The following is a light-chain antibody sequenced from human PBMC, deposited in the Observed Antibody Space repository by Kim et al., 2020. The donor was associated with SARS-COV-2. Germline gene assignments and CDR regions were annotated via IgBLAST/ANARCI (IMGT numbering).Light chain of an antibody. CDR1: QGISSA. CDR3: QQFNNFPIT. Sequence: GDRVTLTCRTSQGISSALAWYQQNPGKAPKVLIYDASSLGSGVPSRFSGSGSGTDFTLTISSLQPEDFATYFCQQFNNFPITFGQGTRLEIK. J-gene: IGKJ5*01. CDR2: DAS. V-gene: IGKV1D-13*01.